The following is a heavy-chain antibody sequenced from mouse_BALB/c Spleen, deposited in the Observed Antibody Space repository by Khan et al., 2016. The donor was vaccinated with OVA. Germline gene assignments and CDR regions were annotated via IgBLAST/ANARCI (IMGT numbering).Heavy chain of an antibody. Sequence: QLEESGPGLVKPSQSLSLTCTVTGYSITSDYAWNWIRQFPGNTLEWMGYISYSGRPSDNPSLKSRISITRDTSKNQFFLQLNSVTTEDTATYDCARSVTITTVVATDFDYWGQGTTLTVSS. CDR3: ARSVTITTVVATDFDY. D-gene: IGHD1-1*01. V-gene: IGHV3-2*02. CDR2: ISYSGRP. J-gene: IGHJ2*01. CDR1: GYSITSDYA.